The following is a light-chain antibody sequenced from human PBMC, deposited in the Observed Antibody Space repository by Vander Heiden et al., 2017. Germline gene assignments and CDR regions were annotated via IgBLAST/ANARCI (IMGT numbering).Light chain of an antibody. CDR1: QSVSSY. V-gene: IGKV3-11*01. Sequence: DIVLTQSPATLSLSPGERATLSCRASQSVSSYVAWYQQKPGQAAGLLSYDASNRATGIPARFSGWGSGTDFTRTISSREPEDFAVYYWQQRSNWPRTFGQGTKVDIK. J-gene: IGKJ1*01. CDR2: DAS. CDR3: QQRSNWPRT.